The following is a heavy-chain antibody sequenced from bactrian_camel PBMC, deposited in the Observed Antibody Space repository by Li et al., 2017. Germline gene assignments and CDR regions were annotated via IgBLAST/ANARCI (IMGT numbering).Heavy chain of an antibody. V-gene: IGHV3S55*01. CDR1: GYIFSSCG. Sequence: HVQLVESGGGSVQAGESLKLSCVSSGYIFSSCGWAWYRQAPGKEREWVAKISSYGGTKYTDSVKGRFTISRDRDNEKSTLTLQMNSLKIEDTAVYYCAAVCPRPGVLLGEDYSGKGTQVTVS. CDR2: ISSYGGT. D-gene: IGHD1*01. J-gene: IGHJ7*01.